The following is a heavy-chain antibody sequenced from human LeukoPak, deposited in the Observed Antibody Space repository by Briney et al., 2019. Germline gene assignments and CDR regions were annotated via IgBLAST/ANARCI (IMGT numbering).Heavy chain of an antibody. V-gene: IGHV4-34*01. CDR3: ARAGDGYSSCWYL. CDR1: GGSFSGYY. J-gene: IGHJ1*01. CDR2: INHSGST. D-gene: IGHD6-19*01. Sequence: SETLSHTCAVYGGSFSGYYWSWIRQPPGKGLEWIGEINHSGSTNYNPSLKSRVTISVDTSKNQFSLKLSSVTAADTAVYYCARAGDGYSSCWYLWGQGTVGTVSS.